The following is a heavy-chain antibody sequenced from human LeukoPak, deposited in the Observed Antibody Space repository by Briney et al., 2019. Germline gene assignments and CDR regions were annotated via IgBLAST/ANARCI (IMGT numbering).Heavy chain of an antibody. J-gene: IGHJ3*02. CDR1: GFTFSSYT. CDR2: ISGITSTI. V-gene: IGHV3-48*04. CDR3: ARSDAFDI. Sequence: GGSLRLSCAASGFTFSSYTMSWARQAPGQGLEWVSYISGITSTIYYADSVKGRFSISRDNAKNSLYLQMNSLRAEDTAVYYCARSDAFDIWGQGTMVTVSS.